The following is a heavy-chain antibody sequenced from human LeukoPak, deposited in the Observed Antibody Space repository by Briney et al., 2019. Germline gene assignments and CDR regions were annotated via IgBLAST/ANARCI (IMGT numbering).Heavy chain of an antibody. J-gene: IGHJ4*02. CDR3: ARDRIDDSTGYYFFDY. Sequence: SETLSLTCTVSGGSISSYYWSWIRQPPGKGLEWIGYIHYSGSTNYNPSLKSRVTISVDTSKNQFSLKLSSVTAADTAVYYCARDRIDDSTGYYFFDYWGQGTLVTVSS. CDR2: IHYSGST. V-gene: IGHV4-59*01. D-gene: IGHD3-22*01. CDR1: GGSISSYY.